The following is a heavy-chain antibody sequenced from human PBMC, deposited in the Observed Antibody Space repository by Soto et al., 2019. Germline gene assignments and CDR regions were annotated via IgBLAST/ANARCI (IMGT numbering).Heavy chain of an antibody. CDR1: GLTFSNYA. D-gene: IGHD2-2*01. V-gene: IGHV3-23*01. J-gene: IGHJ6*03. Sequence: GGSLRLSCAASGLTFSNYAMSWVRQAPGKGLEWVSSISGSGGSTYYADPVKGRLTISRDNSMNTLYLQMNSLSAEDTALHYCDTGTIVWGPYFYYYMDVWCKGITGTVS. CDR2: ISGSGGST. CDR3: DTGTIVWGPYFYYYMDV.